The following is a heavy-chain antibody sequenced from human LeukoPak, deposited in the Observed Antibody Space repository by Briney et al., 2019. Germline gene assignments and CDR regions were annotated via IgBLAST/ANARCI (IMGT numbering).Heavy chain of an antibody. J-gene: IGHJ4*02. V-gene: IGHV3-7*01. CDR2: IKKDGSET. CDR1: GFTFSNYW. Sequence: GGSLRLSCAASGFTFSNYWMSWVRQAPGKGLEWVANIKKDGSETNYVDSVKGRFTISRDNAEKSLYLQMSSLRAEDTAVYYCAKVVQYTASTGTGLESWGQGTLVTVSS. D-gene: IGHD6-13*01. CDR3: AKVVQYTASTGTGLES.